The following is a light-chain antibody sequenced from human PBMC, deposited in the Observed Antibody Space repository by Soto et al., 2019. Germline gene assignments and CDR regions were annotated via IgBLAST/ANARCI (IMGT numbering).Light chain of an antibody. CDR3: QSYDSSLSGVV. Sequence: QAVVTQPPSVSGAPGQRITISCTGSSSNIGAGYDVHWYQHIPGTAPKLLIYGNSNRPSGVPDRFSGSKSGTSASLAITGLQAEDEADYYCQSYDSSLSGVVFGGGTKLTVL. CDR1: SSNIGAGYD. CDR2: GNS. V-gene: IGLV1-40*01. J-gene: IGLJ2*01.